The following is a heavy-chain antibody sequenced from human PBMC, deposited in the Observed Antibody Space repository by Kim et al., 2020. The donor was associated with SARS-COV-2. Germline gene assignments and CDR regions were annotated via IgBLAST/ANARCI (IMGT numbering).Heavy chain of an antibody. CDR2: ISSSSSYI. J-gene: IGHJ4*02. CDR3: ASLSWELLPTGPFDY. D-gene: IGHD1-26*01. Sequence: GGSLRLSCAASGFTFSSYSMNWVRQAPGKGLEWVSSISSSSSYIYYADSVKGRFTISRDNAKNSLYLQMNSLRAEDTAVYYCASLSWELLPTGPFDYWGQGTLVTVSS. CDR1: GFTFSSYS. V-gene: IGHV3-21*01.